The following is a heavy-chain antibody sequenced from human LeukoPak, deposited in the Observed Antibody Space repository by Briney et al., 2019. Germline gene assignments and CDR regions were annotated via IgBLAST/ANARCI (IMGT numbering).Heavy chain of an antibody. CDR2: INTYTGTP. V-gene: IGHV7-4-1*02. CDR3: VRQYSGYESLYFDS. Sequence: GASVKVSCKASGYTFSSYTLSWLRQAPGQGLEWMGWINTYTGTPTYAQGFTGRFVFSLDSSVSTAYLQINSLKAEDIAVYYCVRQYSGYESLYFDSWGQGTLVTVS. J-gene: IGHJ4*02. D-gene: IGHD5-12*01. CDR1: GYTFSSYT.